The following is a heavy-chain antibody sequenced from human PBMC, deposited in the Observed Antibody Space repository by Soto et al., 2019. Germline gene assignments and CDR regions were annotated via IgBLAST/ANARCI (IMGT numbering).Heavy chain of an antibody. J-gene: IGHJ4*02. CDR3: AKALGGGSSKDY. V-gene: IGHV3-23*01. CDR2: ISGSGGST. D-gene: IGHD3-16*01. CDR1: GFTFSSYA. Sequence: GGSLRLSCAAPGFTFSSYAMSWVRQAPGKGLEWVSAISGSGGSTYYADSVKGRFTISRDNSKNTLYLQMNSLRAEDTAVYYCAKALGGGSSKDYWGQGTLVTVSS.